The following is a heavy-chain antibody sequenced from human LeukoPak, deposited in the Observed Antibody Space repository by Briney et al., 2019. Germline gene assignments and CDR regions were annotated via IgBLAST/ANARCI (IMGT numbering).Heavy chain of an antibody. D-gene: IGHD6-13*01. CDR3: ARVAAAGENWFDP. J-gene: IGHJ5*02. CDR2: INPNSGGT. Sequence: GASVKVSCKASGYTFTGYYMHWVRQAPGQGLEWMGWINPNSGGTNYAQKFQGRVTMTRDTSFSTAYMELSRLRSDDTAVYYCARVAAAGENWFDPWGQGTLVTVSS. CDR1: GYTFTGYY. V-gene: IGHV1-2*02.